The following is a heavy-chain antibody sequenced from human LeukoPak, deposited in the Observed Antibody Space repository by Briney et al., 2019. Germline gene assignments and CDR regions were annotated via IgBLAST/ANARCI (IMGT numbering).Heavy chain of an antibody. J-gene: IGHJ4*02. CDR3: ARGYCSSTRCQDYFDY. V-gene: IGHV1-2*02. CDR2: INPNSGGT. D-gene: IGHD2-2*01. Sequence: ASVKDSCKASGYTFTGYYMHWVRQAPGQGLEWMGWINPNSGGTNYAQKFQGRVTMTRDTSISTAYMELSRLRSYDTAVYYCARGYCSSTRCQDYFDYWGQGTLVTVSS. CDR1: GYTFTGYY.